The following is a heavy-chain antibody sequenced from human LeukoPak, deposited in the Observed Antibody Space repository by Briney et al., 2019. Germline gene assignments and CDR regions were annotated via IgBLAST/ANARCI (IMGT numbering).Heavy chain of an antibody. CDR2: ISSGSEK. D-gene: IGHD3-22*01. Sequence: GGSLRLSCEASGFTFSIFPMHWVRQAPGKGLEWVALISSGSEKYYADSVKGRFTISRDNSKNMLYLQMNSLRADDTAVYYCARVFGGGSGYYYRYWGQGTLVTVSS. V-gene: IGHV3-30*04. CDR1: GFTFSIFP. CDR3: ARVFGGGSGYYYRY. J-gene: IGHJ4*02.